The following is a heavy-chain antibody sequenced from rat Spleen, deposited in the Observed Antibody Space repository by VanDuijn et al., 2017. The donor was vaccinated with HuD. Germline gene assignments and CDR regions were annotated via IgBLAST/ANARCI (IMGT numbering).Heavy chain of an antibody. CDR3: AEIPFHTTGIPFDY. J-gene: IGHJ2*01. V-gene: IGHV2-77*01. D-gene: IGHD1-7*01. CDR1: GFSLTSYG. Sequence: QVQMKETGPGLVQTTQTLSVTCTVSGFSLTSYGVHWVRQAPGKGLEWLGIIWGDGSTNYNSALKSRRSISRDTSKSQVFLTMNSLQTDDTAVYYCAEIPFHTTGIPFDYWGQGVMVTVSS. CDR2: IWGDGST.